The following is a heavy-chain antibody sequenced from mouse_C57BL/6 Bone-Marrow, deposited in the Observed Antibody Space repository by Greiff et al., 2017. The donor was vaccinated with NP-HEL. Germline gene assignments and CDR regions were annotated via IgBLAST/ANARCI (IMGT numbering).Heavy chain of an antibody. Sequence: EVKVVESGGGLVQSGRSLRLSCATSGFTFSDFYMEWVRQAPGKGLEWIAASRNKANDYTTEYSASVKGRFIVSRDTSQSILYLQMNALRAEDTAIYYCARDAVVGYFDVWGTGTTVTVSS. J-gene: IGHJ1*03. CDR2: SRNKANDYTT. CDR1: GFTFSDFY. V-gene: IGHV7-1*01. CDR3: ARDAVVGYFDV. D-gene: IGHD1-1*01.